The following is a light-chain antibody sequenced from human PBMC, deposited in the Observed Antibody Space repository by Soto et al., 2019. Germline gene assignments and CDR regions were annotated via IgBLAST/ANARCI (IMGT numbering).Light chain of an antibody. V-gene: IGKV3D-15*01. J-gene: IGKJ4*01. CDR3: QRYNNWPLT. CDR2: GSS. CDR1: QTLSSRH. Sequence: VLTHSPGTLALSPWEGATLSCSASQTLSSRHLAWYQQKPGQAPRLLIYGSSSRATGIPDRFSGSRSGTEFTLTINSLQSEDFAVYYCQRYNNWPLTFGGGTKVDIK.